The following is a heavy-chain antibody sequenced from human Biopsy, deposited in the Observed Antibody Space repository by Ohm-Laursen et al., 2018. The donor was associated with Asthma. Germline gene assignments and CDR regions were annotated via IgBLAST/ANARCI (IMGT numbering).Heavy chain of an antibody. CDR1: GYTFIGCH. CDR2: INPNSGGT. Sequence: ASVKVSCKASGYTFIGCHIHWMRQAPGQGLEWMERINPNSGGTNYAQKFQGRVTMTRDTSISTAYMEVSRLRSDDTAVYYCARGQKSAGDRWFDPWGQGTLVTVSS. CDR3: ARGQKSAGDRWFDP. J-gene: IGHJ5*02. D-gene: IGHD6-13*01. V-gene: IGHV1-2*06.